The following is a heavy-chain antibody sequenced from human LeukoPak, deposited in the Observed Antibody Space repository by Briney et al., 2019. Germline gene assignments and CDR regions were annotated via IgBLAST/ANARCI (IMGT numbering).Heavy chain of an antibody. D-gene: IGHD3-22*01. CDR3: ARDNYDSSAAPRGFDY. Sequence: GGSLRLSCAASGFTFSSYEMNWVRQAPGKGLEWVSYISSSGSTIYYADSAKGRFTISRDNAKNSLYLQMNSLRAEDTAVYYCARDNYDSSAAPRGFDYWGQGTLVTVSS. V-gene: IGHV3-48*03. CDR2: ISSSGSTI. J-gene: IGHJ4*02. CDR1: GFTFSSYE.